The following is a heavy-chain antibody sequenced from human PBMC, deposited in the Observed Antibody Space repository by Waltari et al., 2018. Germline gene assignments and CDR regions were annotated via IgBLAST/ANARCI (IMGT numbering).Heavy chain of an antibody. J-gene: IGHJ4*02. CDR3: ARVGGSGWYGGYFDY. CDR1: GYTFNSYD. Sequence: QVQLVQSGAEVKKPGASVKVSCKASGYTFNSYDMHWVRQAPGQRLEWMGWINAGNCNTKYSQKFQGRVTITRDTSASTAYMELSSLRSEDTAVYYCARVGGSGWYGGYFDYWGQGTLVTVSS. V-gene: IGHV1-3*01. CDR2: INAGNCNT. D-gene: IGHD6-19*01.